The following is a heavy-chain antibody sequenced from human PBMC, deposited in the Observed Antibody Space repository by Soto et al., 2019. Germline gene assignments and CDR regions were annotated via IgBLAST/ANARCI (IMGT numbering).Heavy chain of an antibody. CDR3: AGERGVRGVIITVYYGMDV. J-gene: IGHJ6*02. D-gene: IGHD3-10*01. Sequence: GGSLRLSCAASGFTFISYWMSWVRQAPGKGLEWVANIKQDGSEKYYVDSVKGRFTISRDNAKNSLYLQMNSLRAEDTAVYYCAGERGVRGVIITVYYGMDVWGQGTTVTVSS. CDR1: GFTFISYW. V-gene: IGHV3-7*01. CDR2: IKQDGSEK.